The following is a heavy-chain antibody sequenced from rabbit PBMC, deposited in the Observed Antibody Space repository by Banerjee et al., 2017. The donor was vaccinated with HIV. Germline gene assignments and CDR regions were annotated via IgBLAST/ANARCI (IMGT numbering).Heavy chain of an antibody. J-gene: IGHJ4*01. D-gene: IGHD1-1*01. CDR1: GFDFSSYG. Sequence: QEQLVESGGGLVQPGGSLKLSCKASGFDFSSYGISWVRQAPGKGPEWIACIYNSDGSTYYASWVNGRFTISRSTSLNTVTLQMTSLTAADTATYFCARSAYDTSSGYYLFNLWGQGTLVTVS. V-gene: IGHV1S47*01. CDR3: ARSAYDTSSGYYLFNL. CDR2: IYNSDGST.